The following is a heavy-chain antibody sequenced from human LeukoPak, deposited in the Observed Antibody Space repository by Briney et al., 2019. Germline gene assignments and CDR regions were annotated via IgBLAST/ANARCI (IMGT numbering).Heavy chain of an antibody. V-gene: IGHV4-30-4*02. J-gene: IGHJ2*01. CDR1: GGSISSGDYY. CDR2: IYYSGST. Sequence: SETLSLTCTVSGGSISSGDYYWSWIRQPPGKGLEWIGYIYYSGSTYYNPSLKSRVTISIEMSKNQFSLKLSSVTAADTAVYYCARGTRAEDPDWYFDLWGRGTLVTVSS. CDR3: ARGTRAEDPDWYFDL.